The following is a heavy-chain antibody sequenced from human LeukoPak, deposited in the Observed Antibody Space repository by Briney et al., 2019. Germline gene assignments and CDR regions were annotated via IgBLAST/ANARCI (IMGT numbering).Heavy chain of an antibody. CDR2: INPSGGST. V-gene: IGHV1-46*01. Sequence: ASVKVSCKASGYTFTSYYMHWVRQAPGQGLEWMGIINPSGGSTSYAQKFQGRVTMTRDTSKSTVYMELSSLRSEDTAVYYCARAGELWFGDYWGQGTLVTVSS. CDR1: GYTFTSYY. CDR3: ARAGELWFGDY. D-gene: IGHD3-10*01. J-gene: IGHJ4*02.